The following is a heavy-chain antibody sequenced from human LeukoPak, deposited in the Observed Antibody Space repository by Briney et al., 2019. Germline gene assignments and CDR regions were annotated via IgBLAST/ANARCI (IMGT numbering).Heavy chain of an antibody. Sequence: PGGSLRLSCAASGFTLSSYWMSWVRQAPGKGLEWVANIKQDGSEKYYVDSVKGRFTISRDNAKNSLYLQMNSLRAEDTAVYYCARETYYGTMDVWGKGTTVTVSS. CDR2: IKQDGSEK. V-gene: IGHV3-7*03. J-gene: IGHJ6*04. CDR1: GFTLSSYW. CDR3: ARETYYGTMDV. D-gene: IGHD3-22*01.